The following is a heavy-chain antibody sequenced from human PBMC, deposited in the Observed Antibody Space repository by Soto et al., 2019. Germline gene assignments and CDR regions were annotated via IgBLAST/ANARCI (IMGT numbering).Heavy chain of an antibody. Sequence: PGESLKISCEASGYTFTNYWVTWVRQTPGKGLEWMGNIDPSNSQSHYNPSLQGHVTISADRSIATAYLRWGSLQASDSGIYYCARHALRYGCSTTWGQGTLVTVS. CDR1: GYTFTNYW. CDR3: ARHALRYGCSTT. J-gene: IGHJ4*02. CDR2: IDPSNSQS. V-gene: IGHV5-10-1*01. D-gene: IGHD2-2*01.